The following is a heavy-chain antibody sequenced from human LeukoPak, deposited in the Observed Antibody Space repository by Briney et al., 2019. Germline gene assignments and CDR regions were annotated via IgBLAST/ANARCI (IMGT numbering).Heavy chain of an antibody. D-gene: IGHD6-19*01. CDR3: ARERMPYSSGWYDAFDI. V-gene: IGHV3-30-3*01. Sequence: GRSLRLSCAASGFTFSSYAMHWVRQAPGKGLEWVAVISYDGSNKYYADSVKGRFTISRDNSKNTLYLQMNSLRAEDTAVYYCARERMPYSSGWYDAFDIWGQGTMVTVSS. CDR2: ISYDGSNK. CDR1: GFTFSSYA. J-gene: IGHJ3*02.